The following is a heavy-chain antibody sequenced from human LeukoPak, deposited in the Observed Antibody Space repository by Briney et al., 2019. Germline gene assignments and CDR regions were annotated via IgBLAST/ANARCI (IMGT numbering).Heavy chain of an antibody. D-gene: IGHD3-16*02. CDR1: GFTFSSYG. V-gene: IGHV3-30*18. Sequence: GRSLRLSGAASGFTFSSYGMHWVRQAPGKGLEWVAVISYDGSNKYYADSVKGRFTISRDNSKNTLYLQMNSLRAEDTAVYYCAKDGRRLGELSLKGTFDCWGQGTLVTVSS. CDR2: ISYDGSNK. CDR3: AKDGRRLGELSLKGTFDC. J-gene: IGHJ4*02.